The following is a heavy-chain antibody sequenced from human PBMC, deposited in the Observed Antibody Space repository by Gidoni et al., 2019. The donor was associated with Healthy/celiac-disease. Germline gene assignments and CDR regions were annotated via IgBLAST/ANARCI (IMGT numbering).Heavy chain of an antibody. CDR3: ANGVVPAAGTSRD. J-gene: IGHJ4*02. CDR2: ISGSGGST. Sequence: EVQLLESGGGLVQPGGSLRLSCPASGVTFSSYAMSWVRQAPGKGLEWVSAISGSGGSTYYADSVKGRFTISRDNSKNTLYLQMNILRAEDTAVYYCANGVVPAAGTSRDWGQGTLVTVSS. D-gene: IGHD2-2*01. V-gene: IGHV3-23*01. CDR1: GVTFSSYA.